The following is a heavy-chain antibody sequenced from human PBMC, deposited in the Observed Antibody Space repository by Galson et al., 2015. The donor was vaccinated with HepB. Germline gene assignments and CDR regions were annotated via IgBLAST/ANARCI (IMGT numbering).Heavy chain of an antibody. D-gene: IGHD3-10*01. J-gene: IGHJ4*02. Sequence: SLRLSCAASGFTFSEYSMNWVRQAPGKGLEWVSYINIGGTTMYYADSVKGRFTISRDNSKNSLFLQMNSLRAEDTAMYYCARCPVTDYFGSGTYFDYRGQGTLGTASS. V-gene: IGHV3-48*01. CDR1: GFTFSEYS. CDR2: INIGGTTM. CDR3: ARCPVTDYFGSGTYFDY.